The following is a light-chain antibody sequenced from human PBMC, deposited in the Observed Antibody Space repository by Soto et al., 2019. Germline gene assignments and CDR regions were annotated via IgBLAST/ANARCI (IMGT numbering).Light chain of an antibody. CDR2: GAS. Sequence: EIVMTQSPSTLSVSPGERATLSCRASQSVSSNLAWYQQKPGQAPRLLIYGASTRPTGIPARFSGSGSGTEVTLTISSLQSEDFAVYYCQQYNNWAPYTFGQGTKLEIK. J-gene: IGKJ2*01. CDR3: QQYNNWAPYT. V-gene: IGKV3-15*01. CDR1: QSVSSN.